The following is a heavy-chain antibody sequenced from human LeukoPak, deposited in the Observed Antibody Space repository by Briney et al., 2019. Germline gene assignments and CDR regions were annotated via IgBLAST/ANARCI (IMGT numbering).Heavy chain of an antibody. J-gene: IGHJ3*01. CDR2: ISGSGMLT. Sequence: GGSLRLSCATSGFSFGSYAMSWVRQAPVKGLEWVSSISGSGMLTYYADSVKGRFTISRDDSKNTLYLQMSSLRAEDTATFYCAKYYYDSGGRGNDAFDVWGQGTLVTVSS. CDR3: AKYYYDSGGRGNDAFDV. CDR1: GFSFGSYA. D-gene: IGHD3-22*01. V-gene: IGHV3-23*01.